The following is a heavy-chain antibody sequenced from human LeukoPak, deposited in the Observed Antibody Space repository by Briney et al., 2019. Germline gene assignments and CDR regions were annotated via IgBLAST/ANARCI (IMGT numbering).Heavy chain of an antibody. Sequence: PGGSLRLSSAASGFTFSSYAMSWVRQAPGKGLEWVSAISGSGGSTYYADSVKGRFTISRDNSKNTLYLQMNSLRAEDTAVYYCAKGTYYDFWSGYYEWGQGTLVTVSS. CDR1: GFTFSSYA. V-gene: IGHV3-23*01. CDR3: AKGTYYDFWSGYYE. J-gene: IGHJ4*02. CDR2: ISGSGGST. D-gene: IGHD3-3*01.